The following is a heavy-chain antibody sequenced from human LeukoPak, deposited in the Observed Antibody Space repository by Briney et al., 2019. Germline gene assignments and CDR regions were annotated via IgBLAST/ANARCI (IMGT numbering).Heavy chain of an antibody. D-gene: IGHD5-24*01. J-gene: IGHJ4*02. V-gene: IGHV3-33*06. Sequence: GGSLRLSSAPSGFTFSSYGMHWVRQAQGKGLEWVAVIWYDGSNKYYADSVKGRYTISRDNSKNTLYLQMNSLRAEDTAVYYCAKEVEMATISSLSDYWGQGTLVTVSS. CDR2: IWYDGSNK. CDR3: AKEVEMATISSLSDY. CDR1: GFTFSSYG.